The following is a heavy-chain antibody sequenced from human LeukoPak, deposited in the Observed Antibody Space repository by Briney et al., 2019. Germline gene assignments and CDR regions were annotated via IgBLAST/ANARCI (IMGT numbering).Heavy chain of an antibody. CDR3: ARDNYYGSGSYYSDY. CDR1: GYTFTSYY. V-gene: IGHV1-46*03. CDR2: INPGGGST. J-gene: IGHJ4*02. D-gene: IGHD3-10*01. Sequence: ASVKVSCKASGYTFTSYYIHWVRQAPGQGLEWMGIINPGGGSTSYAQKFQGRVTMTRGTSTSTVYMELSSLRSEDTAVYYCARDNYYGSGSYYSDYWGQGTLVTVSS.